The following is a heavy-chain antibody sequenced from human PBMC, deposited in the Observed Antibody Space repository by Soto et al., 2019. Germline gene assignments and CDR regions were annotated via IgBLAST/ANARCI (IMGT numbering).Heavy chain of an antibody. CDR3: AAQGYQLLVGGFGRNWFDP. CDR1: GFTFSSYA. Sequence: GGSLRLSCAASGFTFSSYAMSWVRQAPGKGLEWVSAISGSGGSTYYADSVKGRFTISRENSKNTLYLQMNSLGAEDTAVYYCAAQGYQLLVGGFGRNWFDPWGQGTLVTVSS. D-gene: IGHD2-2*01. V-gene: IGHV3-23*01. J-gene: IGHJ5*02. CDR2: ISGSGGST.